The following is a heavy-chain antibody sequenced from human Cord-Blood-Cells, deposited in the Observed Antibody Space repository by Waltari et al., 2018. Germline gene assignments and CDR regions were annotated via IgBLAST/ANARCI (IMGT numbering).Heavy chain of an antibody. V-gene: IGHV3-53*01. D-gene: IGHD2-2*02. CDR1: GFTVSSNY. J-gene: IGHJ3*02. Sequence: EVQLVESGGGLIQPGGSLRLSCAASGFTVSSNYMSWVRHAPGKGLEWVSVIYSGGSTYYADSVKGRFTISRDNSKNTLYLQMNSLRAEDTAVYYCARDCSSTSCYTDAFDIWGQGTMVTVSS. CDR2: IYSGGST. CDR3: ARDCSSTSCYTDAFDI.